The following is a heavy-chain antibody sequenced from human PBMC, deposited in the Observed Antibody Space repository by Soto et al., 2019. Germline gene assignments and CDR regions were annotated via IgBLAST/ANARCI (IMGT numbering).Heavy chain of an antibody. Sequence: GGSLRLSCAASGFTFSSYSMNWVRQAPGKGLEWVSSISSSSSYIYYADSVKGRFTISRDNAKNSLYLQMNSLRAEDTAVYYCARVSLLPNAFDIWGQGTMVTVSS. V-gene: IGHV3-21*01. CDR1: GFTFSSYS. D-gene: IGHD1-26*01. J-gene: IGHJ3*02. CDR3: ARVSLLPNAFDI. CDR2: ISSSSSYI.